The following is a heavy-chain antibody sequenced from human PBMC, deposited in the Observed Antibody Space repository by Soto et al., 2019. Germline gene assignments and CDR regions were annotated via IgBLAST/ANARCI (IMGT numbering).Heavy chain of an antibody. V-gene: IGHV3-11*01. Sequence: QVQLVESGGGLVKPGGSLRLSCAASGFTFSDYYMSWIRQAPGKGLEWVSHISSRGSTIYHADSVKGRFTISRDNAKXXXXXXXXXXXXXXXXXXXXXXXGPPSDYWGQGTLVTX. CDR3: XXXGPPSDY. CDR2: ISSRGSTI. CDR1: GFTFSDYY. J-gene: IGHJ4*02.